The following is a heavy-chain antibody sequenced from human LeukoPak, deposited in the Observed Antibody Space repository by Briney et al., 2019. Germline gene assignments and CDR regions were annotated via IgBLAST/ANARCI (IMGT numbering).Heavy chain of an antibody. Sequence: GGSLRLSCAASGFIFSNNWFSWVRQAPGKGLEWVGHIKSKTHGETTDYAEPVKGRFTISRDDAHDMVYLQLSSLRPEDTAVYYCITITITRGALWGLGTLVTVSS. CDR1: GFIFSNNW. D-gene: IGHD3-10*01. CDR2: IKSKTHGETT. V-gene: IGHV3-15*01. CDR3: ITITITRGAL. J-gene: IGHJ4*02.